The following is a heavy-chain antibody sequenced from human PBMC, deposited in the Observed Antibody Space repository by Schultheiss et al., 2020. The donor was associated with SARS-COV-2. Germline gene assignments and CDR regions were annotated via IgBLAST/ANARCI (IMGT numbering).Heavy chain of an antibody. CDR1: GGSISSSDCN. Sequence: SQTLSLTCTVSGGSISSSDCNWGWIRQPPGKGLEWIGTGSKSGITHYNPSLKSRVTILVVPSKNEFSLKVNSVTAADTAVYYCARDRAVTMTYFDFWGRGALVTVSS. CDR2: GSKSGIT. CDR3: ARDRAVTMTYFDF. D-gene: IGHD3-22*01. J-gene: IGHJ4*02. V-gene: IGHV4-39*07.